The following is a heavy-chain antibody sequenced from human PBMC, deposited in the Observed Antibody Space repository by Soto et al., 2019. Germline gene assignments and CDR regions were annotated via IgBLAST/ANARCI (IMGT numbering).Heavy chain of an antibody. CDR3: ARKGFNPSDYCCCYMDV. CDR2: ISAYNGNT. CDR1: GSTFTSYG. D-gene: IGHD3-16*01. Sequence: ASVKVSCKASGSTFTSYGISWVRQAPGQGLEWMGWISAYNGNTNYAQELQGRFVMTTDTATSTAYMELRSLRSDDAAVYYCARKGFNPSDYCCCYMDVWGKGTTVTVSS. J-gene: IGHJ6*03. V-gene: IGHV1-18*01.